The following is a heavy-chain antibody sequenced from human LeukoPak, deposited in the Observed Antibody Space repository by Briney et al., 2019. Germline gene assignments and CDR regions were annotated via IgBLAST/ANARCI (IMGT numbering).Heavy chain of an antibody. CDR2: VSSSSYI. CDR1: GFTFSSYS. Sequence: GGSLRLSCEASGFTFSSYSMIWVRQATGKGLEWVSSVSSSSYIYYADSVKGRFTISRDNAKNSMYLQMNSLRAEDTAVYYCAREGGVGPLHDLDIWGQGTKVTVSP. D-gene: IGHD2-8*01. V-gene: IGHV3-21*01. J-gene: IGHJ3*02. CDR3: AREGGVGPLHDLDI.